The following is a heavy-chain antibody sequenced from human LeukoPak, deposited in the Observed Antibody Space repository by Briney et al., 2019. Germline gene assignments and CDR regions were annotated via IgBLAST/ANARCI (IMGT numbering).Heavy chain of an antibody. CDR2: ISSSSRTI. CDR3: ARGGDWMKWLGRSTVFDY. Sequence: PGGSLRLSCAASGFTFSSYSMNWVRQAPGKGLEWVSYISSSSRTIYYADSVKGRFTISRDNAKNSLYLQMNSLRAEDTALYYCARGGDWMKWLGRSTVFDYWGQGTLVTVSS. D-gene: IGHD6-19*01. J-gene: IGHJ4*02. CDR1: GFTFSSYS. V-gene: IGHV3-48*01.